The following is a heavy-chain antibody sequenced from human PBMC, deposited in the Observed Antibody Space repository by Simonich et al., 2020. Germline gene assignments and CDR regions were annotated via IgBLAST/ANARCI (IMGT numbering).Heavy chain of an antibody. V-gene: IGHV3-23*01. CDR2: ISGSGGST. D-gene: IGHD3-22*01. Sequence: GGGLVQPGGSLRLSCAASGFTFSSYAMSWDRQAPGKGLEWVSAISGSGGSTYYADSVKGRFTISRDNSKNTLYRQMNSLRAEDTAVYYCAKDLGERITMIVVVIDAFDIWGQGTMVTVSS. CDR3: AKDLGERITMIVVVIDAFDI. CDR1: GFTFSSYA. J-gene: IGHJ3*02.